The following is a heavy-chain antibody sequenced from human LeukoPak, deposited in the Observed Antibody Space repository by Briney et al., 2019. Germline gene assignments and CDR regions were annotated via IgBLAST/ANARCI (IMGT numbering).Heavy chain of an antibody. J-gene: IGHJ4*02. CDR3: ARAREEYYYDSSGYYYGYFDY. V-gene: IGHV3-66*01. Sequence: GGSLRLSCAASGFTVSSNYMSWVRQAPGKGLEWVSVIYSGGSTYYADSVKGRFTISRDNSKNTLYLQMNGLRAEDTAVYYCARAREEYYYDSSGYYYGYFDYWGQGTLVTVSS. CDR1: GFTVSSNY. D-gene: IGHD3-22*01. CDR2: IYSGGST.